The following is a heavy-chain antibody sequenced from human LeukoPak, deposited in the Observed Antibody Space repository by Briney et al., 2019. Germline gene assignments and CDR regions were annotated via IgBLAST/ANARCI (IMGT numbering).Heavy chain of an antibody. D-gene: IGHD6-19*01. CDR2: INTNTGNP. CDR3: ARDEYSSGWYTTRNDNWFDP. J-gene: IGHJ5*02. V-gene: IGHV7-4-1*02. Sequence: GASVKVSCKASGYTFTSYAMNWVRQAPGQGLEWMGWINTNTGNPTYAQGFTGRFVFSLDTSVSTAYLQISSLKAEDTAVYYCARDEYSSGWYTTRNDNWFDPWGQGTLVTVSS. CDR1: GYTFTSYA.